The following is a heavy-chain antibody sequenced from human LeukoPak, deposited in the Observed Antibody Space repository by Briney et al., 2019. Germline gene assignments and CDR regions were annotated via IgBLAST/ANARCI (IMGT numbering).Heavy chain of an antibody. J-gene: IGHJ4*02. V-gene: IGHV4-59*08. CDR1: GVSISSYY. CDR3: ARLNYGGVDY. CDR2: IYYSGST. Sequence: SETLSLTCAVSGVSISSYYWSWIRQPPGKGLEWIGYIYYSGSTNYNPSLKSRVTISVDTSKNQFSLKLSSVTAADTAVYYCARLNYGGVDYWGQGTLVTVSS. D-gene: IGHD4-17*01.